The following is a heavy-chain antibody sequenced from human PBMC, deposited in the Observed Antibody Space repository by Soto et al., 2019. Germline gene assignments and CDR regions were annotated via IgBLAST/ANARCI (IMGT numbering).Heavy chain of an antibody. V-gene: IGHV4-61*01. D-gene: IGHD6-6*01. CDR1: GGSVSSGSYY. J-gene: IGHJ6*02. CDR3: ARGFMMAAPDYYYYGMDV. CDR2: IYYSGST. Sequence: SETLSLTCTVSGGSVSSGSYYWSWIRQPPGKGLEWIGYIYYSGSTNYNPSLKSRVTISVDTSKNQFSLKLSSVTAADTAVYYCARGFMMAAPDYYYYGMDVWGQGTTVTVSS.